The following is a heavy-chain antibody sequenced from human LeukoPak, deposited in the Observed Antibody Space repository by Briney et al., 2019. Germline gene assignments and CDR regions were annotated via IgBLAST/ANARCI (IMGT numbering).Heavy chain of an antibody. V-gene: IGHV4-4*09. CDR2: IYTSGST. CDR1: GGSISSYY. J-gene: IGHJ3*02. CDR3: ARHVAAYYDSSGYYGDAFDI. D-gene: IGHD3-22*01. Sequence: SETLSLTCTVSGGSISSYYWSWIRQPPGKGLEWIGYIYTSGSTNYNPSLKSRVTISVDTSKNQFSLKLSSVTAADTAVYYCARHVAAYYDSSGYYGDAFDIWGQGTMVTVSS.